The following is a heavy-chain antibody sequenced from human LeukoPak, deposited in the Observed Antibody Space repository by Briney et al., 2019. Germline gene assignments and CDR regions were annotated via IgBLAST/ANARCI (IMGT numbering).Heavy chain of an antibody. J-gene: IGHJ4*02. CDR2: IFHSGST. CDR3: ARLSAVTSIASQSYFFDN. V-gene: IGHV4-38-2*02. CDR1: GYSVSRGYY. D-gene: IGHD4-17*01. Sequence: PSETLSLTCTVSGYSVSRGYYWGWIRQPPGQGLKWIGGIFHSGSTYNDPSLKSRVTMSVDTSKNQFSLKLNSVTAADTAVYYCARLSAVTSIASQSYFFDNWGQGTLVTVSS.